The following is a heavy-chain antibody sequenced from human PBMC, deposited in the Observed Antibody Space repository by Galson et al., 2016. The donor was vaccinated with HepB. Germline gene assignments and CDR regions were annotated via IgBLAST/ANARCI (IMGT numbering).Heavy chain of an antibody. J-gene: IGHJ4*02. V-gene: IGHV7-4-1*01. CDR2: INSYTGDP. CDR3: AKTYDSTGYYAGY. Sequence: SVKVSCKGFGYTFSSYTMMWVRQAPGHGLEWMGGINSYTGDPTYAQGLTGRFVCSVDTSVSTAYLHIDRLKPETTAVYFCAKTYDSTGYYAGYWGQGTLLTVSS. CDR1: GYTFSSYT. D-gene: IGHD3-22*01.